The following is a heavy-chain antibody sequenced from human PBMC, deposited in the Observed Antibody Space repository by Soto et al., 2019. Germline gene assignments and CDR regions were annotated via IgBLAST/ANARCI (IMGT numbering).Heavy chain of an antibody. Sequence: PSETLSLTCTVSGGSISSYYWSWIRQPPGKGLEWIGYIYYSGNTYYNPSLKSRVTISVDTSKNHFSLKLSSVTAADTAVYYCARERPDGSRLDPWGQGTLVTVSS. D-gene: IGHD6-13*01. CDR2: IYYSGNT. J-gene: IGHJ5*02. V-gene: IGHV4-59*12. CDR3: ARERPDGSRLDP. CDR1: GGSISSYY.